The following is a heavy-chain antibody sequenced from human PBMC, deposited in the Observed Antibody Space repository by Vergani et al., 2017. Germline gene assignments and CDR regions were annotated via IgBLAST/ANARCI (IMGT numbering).Heavy chain of an antibody. J-gene: IGHJ4*02. CDR2: IYYSGST. CDR1: GGSISSSSYY. Sequence: QVQLQESGPGLVKPSETLSLTCTVSGGSISSSSYYWGWIRQPPGKGLEWIGSIYYSGSTYYNPSLKSRVTISVDTSKNQFSLKLSSVTAADTAVYYCATPDVTGSTSCYRCQDYWGQGTLVTVSS. D-gene: IGHD2-2*01. V-gene: IGHV4-39*01. CDR3: ATPDVTGSTSCYRCQDY.